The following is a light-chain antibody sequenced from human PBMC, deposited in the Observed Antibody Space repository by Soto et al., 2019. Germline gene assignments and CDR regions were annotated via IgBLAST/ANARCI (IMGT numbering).Light chain of an antibody. CDR1: QGIRND. CDR2: AAS. V-gene: IGKV1-6*01. J-gene: IGKJ1*01. Sequence: AIQMTQSPSSLSASVGDRVTITCRASQGIRNDLGWYRQKPGRAPKLLIYAASSLQSGVPSRFSGSRSGTDFTLTISSLQPEDFATYDCLQDYNYPWTFGQGTKVEIK. CDR3: LQDYNYPWT.